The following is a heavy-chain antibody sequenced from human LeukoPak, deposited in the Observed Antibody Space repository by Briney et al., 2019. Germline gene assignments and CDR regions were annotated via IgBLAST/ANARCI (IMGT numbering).Heavy chain of an antibody. CDR1: GFTFNSYG. Sequence: PGGSLTLSCAASGFTFNSYGLLWLRQAPGMELEWVAFIRYDGSNKYYADSVKGRITIYRYNSKNTLYLQMNSLRAEDTAVYYCAKDWARGNYYGSGSLRVYYYYMDVWGKGTTVTIS. D-gene: IGHD3-10*01. V-gene: IGHV3-30*02. CDR2: IRYDGSNK. CDR3: AKDWARGNYYGSGSLRVYYYYMDV. J-gene: IGHJ6*03.